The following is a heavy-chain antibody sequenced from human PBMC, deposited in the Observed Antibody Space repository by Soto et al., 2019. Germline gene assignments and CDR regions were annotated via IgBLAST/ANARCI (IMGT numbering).Heavy chain of an antibody. CDR3: ARQATGYYYGWFDN. CDR1: GGAILDSTYY. D-gene: IGHD3-22*01. J-gene: IGHJ5*02. Sequence: QLLLQESGPGLVKPSETLSLTCTVSGGAILDSTYYWAWIRQPPGKVLKWIGTIFYIWGTFYTPSIKSRVTMSGDTSKNQFSLKLTSVTAAATAVYFCARQATGYYYGWFDNWGQGTLVPVSS. CDR2: IFYIWGT. V-gene: IGHV4-39*01.